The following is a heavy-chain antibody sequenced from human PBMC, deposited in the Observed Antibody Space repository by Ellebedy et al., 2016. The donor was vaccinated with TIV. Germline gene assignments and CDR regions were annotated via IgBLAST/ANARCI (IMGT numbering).Heavy chain of an antibody. CDR2: ISGSGGST. V-gene: IGHV3-23*01. CDR3: AKLIGESDY. D-gene: IGHD3-10*01. CDR1: GFTFSSYA. Sequence: GESLKISXAASGFTFSSYAMSWVRQAPGKGLEWVSAISGSGGSTYYADSVKGRFTISRDNSKNTLYLQMNSLRAEDTAVYYCAKLIGESDYWGQGTLVTVSS. J-gene: IGHJ4*02.